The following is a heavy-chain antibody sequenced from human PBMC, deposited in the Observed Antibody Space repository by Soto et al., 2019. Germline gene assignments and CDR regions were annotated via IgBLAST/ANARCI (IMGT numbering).Heavy chain of an antibody. V-gene: IGHV3-30-3*01. CDR2: ISYDGSNK. CDR3: ARAGGLLLDY. Sequence: QVQLVESGGGVVQPGRSLRLSCAASGFTFSTYAMHWVRQAPGKGLEWVALISYDGSNKYYADSVKGRFTISRDTSKNTLYLQMNSLRADDTAVYYCARAGGLLLDYWGKGTLVNVSS. D-gene: IGHD6-25*01. CDR1: GFTFSTYA. J-gene: IGHJ4*02.